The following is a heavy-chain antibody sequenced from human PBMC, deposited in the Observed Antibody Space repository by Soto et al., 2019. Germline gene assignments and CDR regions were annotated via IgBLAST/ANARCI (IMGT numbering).Heavy chain of an antibody. CDR2: IVPMFGTS. CDR3: DSGSEYDFWSGYL. V-gene: IGHV1-69*06. CDR1: GGTSTRYA. Sequence: QERLVQSGAEVRKPGSSVKVSCKVTGGTSTRYAINWVRQTPGQGLEWMGGIVPMFGTSKYAQKFQGRVTMTADTSTNIAYMELRSLRSEDTAVYYCDSGSEYDFWSGYLWGQGTLVSVSS. D-gene: IGHD3-3*01. J-gene: IGHJ4*02.